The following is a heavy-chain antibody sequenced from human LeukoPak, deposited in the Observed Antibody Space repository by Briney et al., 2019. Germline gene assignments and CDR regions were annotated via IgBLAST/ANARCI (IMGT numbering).Heavy chain of an antibody. J-gene: IGHJ4*02. CDR2: FDPEDGET. Sequence: GASVKVSCKASGYTFTSYGISWVRQAPGKGLEWMGGFDPEDGETIYAQKFQGRVTMTEDTSTDTAYMELSSLRSEDTAVYYCATAEKLRFLEWLKDWGQGTLVTVSS. V-gene: IGHV1-24*01. CDR1: GYTFTSYG. CDR3: ATAEKLRFLEWLKD. D-gene: IGHD3-3*01.